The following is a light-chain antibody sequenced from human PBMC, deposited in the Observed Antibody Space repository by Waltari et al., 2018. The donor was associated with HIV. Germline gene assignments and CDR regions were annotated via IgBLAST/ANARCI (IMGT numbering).Light chain of an antibody. J-gene: IGLJ3*02. CDR3: GTWDRSLSAAV. Sequence: QSVLTQPPSVSPAPGQKVTISCPGSTSNIGNDYVSWYQHVPGAAPRLLIYDNNKRPSGIPDRFSGSRSGTSATLGITGLQTGDEAHYYCGTWDRSLSAAVFGGGTKLTVL. CDR1: TSNIGNDY. CDR2: DNN. V-gene: IGLV1-51*01.